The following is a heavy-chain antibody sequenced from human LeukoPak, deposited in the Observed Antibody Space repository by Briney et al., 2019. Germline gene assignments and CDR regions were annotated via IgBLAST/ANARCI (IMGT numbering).Heavy chain of an antibody. J-gene: IGHJ4*02. Sequence: GGSLRLSCTASEFTFSNYAMTWVRQAPGKGLEWVSAIGASGSSTNYADSVKGRFTVSRDNSKNTLYLQLNSLRAEDTAVYYCAKGYGSGWYYFDYWGQGTLVTVSS. V-gene: IGHV3-23*01. D-gene: IGHD6-19*01. CDR3: AKGYGSGWYYFDY. CDR1: EFTFSNYA. CDR2: IGASGSST.